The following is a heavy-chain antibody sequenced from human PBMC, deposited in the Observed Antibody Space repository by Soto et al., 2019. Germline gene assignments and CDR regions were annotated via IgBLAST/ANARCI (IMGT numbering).Heavy chain of an antibody. CDR2: ISGSGGST. V-gene: IGHV3-23*01. Sequence: PGGSLRLSCAASGFTFSSYTMSWVRQAPGKGLEWVSAISGSGGSTYYADSVKGRFTISRDNSKNTPYLQMNSLRAEDTAVYYCAKEQHYYDTVYFDYWGQGTLVTVSS. CDR3: AKEQHYYDTVYFDY. J-gene: IGHJ4*02. D-gene: IGHD3-22*01. CDR1: GFTFSSYT.